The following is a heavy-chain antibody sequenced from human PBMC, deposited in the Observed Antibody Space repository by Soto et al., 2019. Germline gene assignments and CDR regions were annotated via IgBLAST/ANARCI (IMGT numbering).Heavy chain of an antibody. V-gene: IGHV3-66*01. CDR1: GVTVSNNY. CDR3: ARKVPVTTLGY. CDR2: IYSTGNT. Sequence: EVKLVESGGGLVQPGGSLRLSCAASGVTVSNNYMPWVRQAPGKGLELVSSIYSTGNTFYADSVKGRFTISRDNSKNTLYLQRNSLRVEDTAVYYCARKVPVTTLGYWGQGTLVTVSS. D-gene: IGHD4-17*01. J-gene: IGHJ4*02.